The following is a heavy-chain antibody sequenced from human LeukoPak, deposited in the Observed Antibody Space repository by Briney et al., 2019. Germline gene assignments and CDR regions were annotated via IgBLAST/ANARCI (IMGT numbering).Heavy chain of an antibody. CDR1: GFTVSSNY. D-gene: IGHD4-17*01. Sequence: GGSLRLSCAASGFTVSSNYMSWVRQAPGKGLEWVSVIYSGGSTYYADSVKGRFTISRDNSKNTLYLQMNSLRAEDTAVYYCARDAATVTLDAFDIWGQGTMVTVSS. V-gene: IGHV3-66*01. CDR3: ARDAATVTLDAFDI. CDR2: IYSGGST. J-gene: IGHJ3*02.